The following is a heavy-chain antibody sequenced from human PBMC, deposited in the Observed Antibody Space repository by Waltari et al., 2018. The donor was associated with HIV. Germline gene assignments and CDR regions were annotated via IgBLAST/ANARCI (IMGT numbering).Heavy chain of an antibody. CDR1: GGSVSSGGYY. CDR3: ARRGRTGGRGGYYFDY. Sequence: QVQLQESGPGLVKPSETLSLTCSVSGGSVSSGGYYWSWIRQPPGKGLEWIAYIYYNGDTKYNPSLKSRVTISVDTSKNQFSLKLTSVTAADTAVYYCARRGRTGGRGGYYFDYWGQGTLVTVSS. D-gene: IGHD7-27*01. J-gene: IGHJ4*02. V-gene: IGHV4-61*08. CDR2: IYYNGDT.